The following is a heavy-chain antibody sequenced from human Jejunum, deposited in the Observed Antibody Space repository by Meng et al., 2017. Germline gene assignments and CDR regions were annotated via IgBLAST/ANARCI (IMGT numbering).Heavy chain of an antibody. D-gene: IGHD6-19*01. Sequence: GESLKISCAGSGFTFTDAWMSWFRQVPGKGLEWVGRIKSKPYGEKTEYAAPVKGRLTISRDDSKNMFYLQMNSLKIEDTAVYYCTYGVSFGGWYTDVDYWGRGTLVTVPS. CDR3: TYGVSFGGWYTDVDY. CDR2: IKSKPYGEKT. CDR1: GFTFTDAW. J-gene: IGHJ4*02. V-gene: IGHV3-15*05.